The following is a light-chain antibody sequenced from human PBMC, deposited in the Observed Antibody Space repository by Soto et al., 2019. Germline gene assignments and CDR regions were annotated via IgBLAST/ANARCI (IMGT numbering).Light chain of an antibody. Sequence: QSVLTQPPSVSGAPGQRVTISCTGSSSNIGTGYDVHWYQHLPGTAPKLLIYGNTNRPSGVPDRFSGSKSGTSASLAITGLQAEDEADYYCQSYDSRLSGSVFGTGTK. V-gene: IGLV1-40*01. CDR1: SSNIGTGYD. CDR2: GNT. J-gene: IGLJ1*01. CDR3: QSYDSRLSGSV.